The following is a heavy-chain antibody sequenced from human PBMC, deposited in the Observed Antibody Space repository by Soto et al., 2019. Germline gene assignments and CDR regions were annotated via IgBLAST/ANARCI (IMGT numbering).Heavy chain of an antibody. J-gene: IGHJ6*02. CDR2: ISGSGGST. CDR3: AKVGVYSSSWYFRGGMDV. CDR1: GFTFSSYA. Sequence: GGSLRLSCAASGFTFSSYAMSWVRQAPGKGLEWVSAISGSGGSTYYADSVKGRFTISRDNSKNTLYLQMNSLRAEDTAVYYGAKVGVYSSSWYFRGGMDVWGQGTTVTVSS. D-gene: IGHD6-13*01. V-gene: IGHV3-23*01.